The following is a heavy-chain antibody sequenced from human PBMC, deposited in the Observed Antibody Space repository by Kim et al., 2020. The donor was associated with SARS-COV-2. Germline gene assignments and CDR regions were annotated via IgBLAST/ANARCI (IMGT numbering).Heavy chain of an antibody. CDR2: IDPSDSYT. J-gene: IGHJ6*02. D-gene: IGHD3-10*01. CDR1: GYSFTSYW. V-gene: IGHV5-10-1*01. CDR3: ARVGITMVRGVIISYYYYGMDV. Sequence: GESLKISCKGSGYSFTSYWISWVRQMPGKGLEWMGRIDPSDSYTNYSPSFQGHVTISADKSISTAYLQWSSLKASDTAMYYCARVGITMVRGVIISYYYYGMDVWGQGTTVTVSS.